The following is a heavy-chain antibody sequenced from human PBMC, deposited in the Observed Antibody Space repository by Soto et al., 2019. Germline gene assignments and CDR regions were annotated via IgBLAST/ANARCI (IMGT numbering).Heavy chain of an antibody. Sequence: SESLSLTCAVYGGSFSGYYWSWIRQPPGKGLEWIGEINHSGSTNYNPSLKSRVTISVDTSKNQFSLKLSSVTAADTAVYYCAMYYYDSSGSYAFDIWGQGTMVTVSS. CDR3: AMYYYDSSGSYAFDI. CDR1: GGSFSGYY. J-gene: IGHJ3*02. D-gene: IGHD3-22*01. V-gene: IGHV4-34*01. CDR2: INHSGST.